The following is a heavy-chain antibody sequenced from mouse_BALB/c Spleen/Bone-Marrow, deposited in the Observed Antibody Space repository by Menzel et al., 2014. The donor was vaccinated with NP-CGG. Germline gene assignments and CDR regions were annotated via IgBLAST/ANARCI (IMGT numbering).Heavy chain of an antibody. D-gene: IGHD4-1*01. Sequence: EVKLVESGGGLVKPGGSLKLSCAASGFAFSSYDMSWVRQTPEKRLEWVAYISSGGGSTYYPDTVKGRFTTSRDNAKNTLYLQMSSLKSEDTAMYYCARHKLGRWYFDVWGAGTTVTVSS. CDR1: GFAFSSYD. CDR3: ARHKLGRWYFDV. V-gene: IGHV5-12-1*01. CDR2: ISSGGGST. J-gene: IGHJ1*01.